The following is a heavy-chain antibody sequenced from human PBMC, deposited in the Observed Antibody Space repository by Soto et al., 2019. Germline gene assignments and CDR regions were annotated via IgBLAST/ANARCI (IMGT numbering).Heavy chain of an antibody. CDR2: MTSDTKTI. CDR1: GFRFNIYS. CDR3: ARSVEGHFDY. J-gene: IGHJ4*02. Sequence: EVQLVESGGGLVQPGGSLRLSCAASGFRFNIYSMNWVRQAPGKGLEWAAYMTSDTKTIKYAESVKGRFTISRDNDNYLVYVQMNRLRDEDTAVYYCARSVEGHFDYWGQGTVVTVSA. D-gene: IGHD6-19*01. V-gene: IGHV3-48*02.